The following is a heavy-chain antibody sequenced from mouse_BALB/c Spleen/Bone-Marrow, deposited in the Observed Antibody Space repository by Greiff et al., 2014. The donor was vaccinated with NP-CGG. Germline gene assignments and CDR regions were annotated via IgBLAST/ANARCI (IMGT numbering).Heavy chain of an antibody. CDR3: TRDWDDAMDY. CDR1: GFTFSGYW. CDR2: IRLISNNYAP. V-gene: IGHV6-6*02. J-gene: IGHJ4*01. D-gene: IGHD4-1*01. Sequence: EVKLMASGGGLVQPGGSMKLSCVASGFTFSGYWMNWVRQSPEKGLEWIAEIRLISNNYAPHYAESVKGRFTISRDDSKSSVYLQMNNLRAEDTGIYYCTRDWDDAMDYWGQGTSVTVSS.